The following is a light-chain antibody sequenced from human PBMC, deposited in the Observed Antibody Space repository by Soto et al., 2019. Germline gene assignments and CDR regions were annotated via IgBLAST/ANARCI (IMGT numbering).Light chain of an antibody. CDR3: CSDAGSYTYV. V-gene: IGLV2-11*01. CDR2: DVS. J-gene: IGLJ1*01. CDR1: SSDVGGYNY. Sequence: QSALTQPRSVSGSPGQSVTISCTGTSSDVGGYNYVSWYQQHPGKAPKLMIYDVSKRPSGVPDRFSGSKSGNTASLTISGLPAEDEADYYGCSDAGSYTYVFGTGTKLTVL.